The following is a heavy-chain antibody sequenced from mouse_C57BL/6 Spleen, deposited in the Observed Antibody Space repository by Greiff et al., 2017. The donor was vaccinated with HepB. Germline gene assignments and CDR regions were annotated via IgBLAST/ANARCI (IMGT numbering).Heavy chain of an antibody. D-gene: IGHD3-2*02. J-gene: IGHJ4*01. CDR1: GYTFTSYW. Sequence: VQLQQPGAELVKPGASVKLSCKASGYTFTSYWMHWVKQRPGQGLEWIGMIHPNSGSTNYNEKFKSKATLTVDKSSSTAYMQLSSLTSEDSAVYYCARTAQATGYAMDYWGQGTSVTVSS. CDR3: ARTAQATGYAMDY. V-gene: IGHV1-64*01. CDR2: IHPNSGST.